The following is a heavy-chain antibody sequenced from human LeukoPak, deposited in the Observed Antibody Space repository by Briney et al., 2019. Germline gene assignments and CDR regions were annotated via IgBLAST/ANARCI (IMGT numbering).Heavy chain of an antibody. CDR1: GGSISSGSYY. V-gene: IGHV4-61*02. J-gene: IGHJ6*03. Sequence: PSQTLSLTXTVSGGSISSGSYYWSWIRQPAGKGLEWIGRIYTSGSTNYNPSLKSRVTISVDTSKNQFSLKLSSVTAADTAVYYCARSYYYGSGSYYIVAPPRYYYYYMDVWGKGTTVTVSS. CDR2: IYTSGST. CDR3: ARSYYYGSGSYYIVAPPRYYYYYMDV. D-gene: IGHD3-10*01.